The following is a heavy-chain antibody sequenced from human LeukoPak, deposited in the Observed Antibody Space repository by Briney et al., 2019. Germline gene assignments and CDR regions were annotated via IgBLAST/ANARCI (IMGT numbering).Heavy chain of an antibody. D-gene: IGHD3-10*01. J-gene: IGHJ4*01. V-gene: IGHV4-59*08. Sequence: TSETLSLTCTVSGGSISTYCWSWIRQPPGKGLEWIGYIYYSGSTTYNPSLKSRVTISVDTSKNQFSLKLSSVTAADTAVYYCARHPLLRGALFNYWGQGILVTVSS. CDR2: IYYSGST. CDR1: GGSISTYC. CDR3: ARHPLLRGALFNY.